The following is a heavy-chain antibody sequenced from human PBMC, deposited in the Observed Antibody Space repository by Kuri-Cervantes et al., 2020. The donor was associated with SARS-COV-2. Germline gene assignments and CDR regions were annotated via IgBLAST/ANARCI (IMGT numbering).Heavy chain of an antibody. CDR2: ISGSGGST. D-gene: IGHD3-22*01. J-gene: IGHJ4*02. V-gene: IGHV3-23*01. Sequence: GGSLRLSCAASGFTFDDYAMSWVRQAPGKGLEWVSAISGSGGSTYYADSVKGRSTISRDNSKNTLYLQMNSLRAEDTAVYYCAKDPRGVVVITTLFDYWGQGTLVTVSS. CDR1: GFTFDDYA. CDR3: AKDPRGVVVITTLFDY.